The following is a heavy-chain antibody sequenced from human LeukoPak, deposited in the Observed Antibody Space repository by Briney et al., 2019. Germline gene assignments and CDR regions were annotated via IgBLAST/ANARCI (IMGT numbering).Heavy chain of an antibody. D-gene: IGHD5-12*01. CDR1: GFTFSSYA. CDR3: ARSSDSGYDSPPYYYYYGMDV. Sequence: GGSPRLSCAASGFTFSSYAMHWVRQAPGTGLEWVAVISYDGSNKYYADSVKGRFTISRDNSKNTLYLQMNSLRAEDTAVYYCARSSDSGYDSPPYYYYYGMDVWGQGTTVTVSS. CDR2: ISYDGSNK. J-gene: IGHJ6*02. V-gene: IGHV3-30*04.